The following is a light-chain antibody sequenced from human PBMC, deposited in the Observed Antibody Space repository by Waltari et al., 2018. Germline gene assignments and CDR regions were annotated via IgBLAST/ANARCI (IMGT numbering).Light chain of an antibody. CDR3: QQYYKTPQT. CDR2: WAS. CDR1: QTISYSSNYKNY. V-gene: IGKV4-1*01. Sequence: DNVMTQYPDSLAVSLGERAPINCKSSQTISYSSNYKNYLAWYQQKPGQPPKLLIYWASTRESGVPDRFSGSGSGTDFTLTISSLQAEDVAVYYCQQYYKTPQTFGQGTKVEIK. J-gene: IGKJ1*01.